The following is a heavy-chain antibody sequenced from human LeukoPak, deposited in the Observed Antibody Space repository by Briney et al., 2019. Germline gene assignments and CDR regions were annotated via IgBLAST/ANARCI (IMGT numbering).Heavy chain of an antibody. D-gene: IGHD3-9*01. CDR1: GFTFSNYA. CDR3: AKWGDYDVLTGYYDSDY. Sequence: PGGSLRLSCAASGFTFSNYAMSWVRQAPGKGLEWVSAVSGRDTSTYYTDSVKGRFTISRDNSKNTLHLQMNSLSAEDTAIYYCAKWGDYDVLTGYYDSDYWGQGTLVTVSP. CDR2: VSGRDTST. J-gene: IGHJ4*02. V-gene: IGHV3-23*01.